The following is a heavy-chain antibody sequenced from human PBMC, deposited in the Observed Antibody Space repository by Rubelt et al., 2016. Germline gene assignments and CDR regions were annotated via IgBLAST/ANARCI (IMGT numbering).Heavy chain of an antibody. Sequence: GGGLVQPGGSLRLSCAASGFTFSSYAMHWVRQAPGKGLEWVAVISYDGSNKYYADSVKGRFTISRDNSKNTLYLQMNSLRAEDTAVYYCAKVGGNSGYWGQGTLATVSS. CDR3: AKVGGNSGY. V-gene: IGHV3-30*04. CDR1: GFTFSSYA. D-gene: IGHD4-23*01. J-gene: IGHJ4*02. CDR2: ISYDGSNK.